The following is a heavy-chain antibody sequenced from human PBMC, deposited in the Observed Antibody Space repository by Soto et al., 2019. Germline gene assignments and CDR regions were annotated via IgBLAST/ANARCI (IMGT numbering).Heavy chain of an antibody. CDR1: GGSISSSNW. J-gene: IGHJ6*02. V-gene: IGHV4-4*02. Sequence: PSETLSLTCAVSGGSISSSNWWSWVRQPPGKGLEWIGEIYHSGSTNYNPSLKSRVTISVDKSKNQFSLKLSSVTAADTAVYYCARVAGTYYYYYGMDVWGQGTTVTVSS. D-gene: IGHD3-10*01. CDR3: ARVAGTYYYYYGMDV. CDR2: IYHSGST.